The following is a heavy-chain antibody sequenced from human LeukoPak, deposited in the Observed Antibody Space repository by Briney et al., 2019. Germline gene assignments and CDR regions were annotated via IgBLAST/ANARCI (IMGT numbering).Heavy chain of an antibody. Sequence: PSETLSLTCTVSGYSISSGYYWGWIRQPPGKGLEWIGSIYHTGSTYYNPSLKCRVTISVDTSKNQFSLKLSSVTAADTAVYYCARGSRTLGVVVVVATAGDAFDIWGQGTMVTVSS. CDR3: ARGSRTLGVVVVVATAGDAFDI. CDR1: GYSISSGYY. D-gene: IGHD2-15*01. V-gene: IGHV4-38-2*02. J-gene: IGHJ3*02. CDR2: IYHTGST.